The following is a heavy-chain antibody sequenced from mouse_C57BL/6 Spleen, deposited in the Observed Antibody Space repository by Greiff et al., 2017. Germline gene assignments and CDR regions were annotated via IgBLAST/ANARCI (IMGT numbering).Heavy chain of an antibody. CDR3: ARDGTSGSSSLFDY. J-gene: IGHJ2*01. CDR1: GYTFTSYW. V-gene: IGHV1-55*01. D-gene: IGHD1-1*01. CDR2: IYPGSGST. Sequence: VQLQQSGAELVKPGASVKMSCKASGYTFTSYWITWVKQRPGQGLEWIGDIYPGSGSTNYNEKFKSKATLTVDTSSSTAYMQLSSLTSEDSAVYYCARDGTSGSSSLFDYWGQGTTLTVSS.